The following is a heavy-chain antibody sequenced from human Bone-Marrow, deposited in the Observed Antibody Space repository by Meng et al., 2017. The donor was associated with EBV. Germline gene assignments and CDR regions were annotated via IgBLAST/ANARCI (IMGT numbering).Heavy chain of an antibody. J-gene: IGHJ5*02. CDR1: GDSISSFYY. CDR2: VHYTGST. D-gene: IGHD6-19*01. CDR3: ARPFPSWQSPRLDPFGA. Sequence: LRRRESGPGQVKPSEPLSLTCTVSGDSISSFYYWGWIRQPPGRGLEWIGSVHYTGSTYYSPSLKSRVTVSVDTSKNQFSLRLTSVTAADTAVYYCARPFPSWQSPRLDPFGAWGQGTLVTVSS. V-gene: IGHV4-39*01.